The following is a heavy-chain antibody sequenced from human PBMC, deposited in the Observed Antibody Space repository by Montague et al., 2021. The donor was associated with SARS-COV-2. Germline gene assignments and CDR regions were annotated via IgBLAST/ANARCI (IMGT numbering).Heavy chain of an antibody. D-gene: IGHD3-10*01. CDR2: ISSSSYI. Sequence: SLRLSCAASGFTFSSYSMNWVRQAPGKGLEWVASISSSSYIKYADSVKGRCTISRDNAKNSLYLQMNSLRAEDTAVYYCARDPLDYGLWSSGSYYNAYYYYYGMDVWGQGTTVTVSS. CDR3: ARDPLDYGLWSSGSYYNAYYYYYGMDV. CDR1: GFTFSSYS. V-gene: IGHV3-21*01. J-gene: IGHJ6*02.